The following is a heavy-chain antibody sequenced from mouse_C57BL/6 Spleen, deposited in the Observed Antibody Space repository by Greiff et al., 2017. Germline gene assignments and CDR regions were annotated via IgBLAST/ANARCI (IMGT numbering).Heavy chain of an antibody. CDR1: GFTFSDYG. D-gene: IGHD1-1*01. Sequence: EVQVVESGGGLVKPGGSLKLSCAASGFTFSDYGMHWVRQAPEKGLEWVAYISSGSSTIYYADTVKGRFTISRDNAKNTLFLQMTSLRSEDTALYYCARTTVVAPLDYWGQGTTLTVSS. J-gene: IGHJ2*01. V-gene: IGHV5-17*01. CDR2: ISSGSSTI. CDR3: ARTTVVAPLDY.